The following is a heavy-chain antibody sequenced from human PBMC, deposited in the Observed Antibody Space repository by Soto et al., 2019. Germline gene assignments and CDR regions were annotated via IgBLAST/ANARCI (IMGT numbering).Heavy chain of an antibody. CDR3: ARDGTLYDSSGYYYLY. CDR2: IIPIFGTA. Sequence: SVKVSCKASGGTFSSSAISWVRQAPGQGLEWMGGIIPIFGTANYAQKFQGRVTITADESTRTAYMELSSLRSEDTAVYYCARDGTLYDSSGYYYLYWGQGTLVTAPQ. CDR1: GGTFSSSA. V-gene: IGHV1-69*13. J-gene: IGHJ4*02. D-gene: IGHD3-22*01.